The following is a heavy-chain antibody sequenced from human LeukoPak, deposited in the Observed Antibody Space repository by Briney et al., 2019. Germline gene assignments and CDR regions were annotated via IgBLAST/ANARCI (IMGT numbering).Heavy chain of an antibody. V-gene: IGHV4-59*01. D-gene: IGHD3-3*01. CDR2: IYYSGST. J-gene: IGHJ5*02. CDR3: AREITIFGVVRFDP. CDR1: GGSISSYY. Sequence: SETLSLTCTVSGGSISSYYWSWIRQPPGKGLEWIGYIYYSGSTNYNPYLQSRVTISVEQSKNQFSLKLSSVTAADTAVYYCAREITIFGVVRFDPWGQGTLVTVSS.